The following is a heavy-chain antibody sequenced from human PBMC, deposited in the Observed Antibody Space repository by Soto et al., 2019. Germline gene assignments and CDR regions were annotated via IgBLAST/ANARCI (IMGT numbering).Heavy chain of an antibody. V-gene: IGHV3-30*18. CDR3: AKDRESHYYDSSGYLPSY. CDR2: ISYDGSNK. Sequence: ESVGGVVQPGRSLRLSCAASGFTFSSYGMHWVRQAPGKGLEWVAVISYDGSNKYYADSVKGRFTISRDNSKNTLYLQMNSLRAEDTAVYYCAKDRESHYYDSSGYLPSYWGQGTLVTVSS. J-gene: IGHJ4*02. CDR1: GFTFSSYG. D-gene: IGHD3-22*01.